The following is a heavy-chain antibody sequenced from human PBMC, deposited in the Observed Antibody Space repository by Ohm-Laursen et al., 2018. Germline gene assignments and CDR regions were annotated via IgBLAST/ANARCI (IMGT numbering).Heavy chain of an antibody. D-gene: IGHD3-22*01. CDR3: ANHNANYDSSGYA. CDR1: GFTFSSYG. Sequence: SLRLSCSASGFTFSSYGMNWVRQAPGKGLEWVAVISYDGSNKYYADSVKGRFTISRDNSKNTLYLQMNSLRAEDTAVYYCANHNANYDSSGYAWGQGTLVTVSS. V-gene: IGHV3-30*18. CDR2: ISYDGSNK. J-gene: IGHJ5*02.